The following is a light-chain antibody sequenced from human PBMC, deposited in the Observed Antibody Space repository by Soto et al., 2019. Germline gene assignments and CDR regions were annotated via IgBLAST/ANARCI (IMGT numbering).Light chain of an antibody. Sequence: EIVLTQYPATRSLSSGERAALSCRASQSVSSYLAWYQQKPGQAPRLLIYDASNRPTGIPARFSGSGSVTDFTLTISILEPEDFAVYYCQHHSDWCSWSFCQGTNVDIK. J-gene: IGKJ1*01. CDR2: DAS. V-gene: IGKV3-11*01. CDR3: QHHSDWCSWS. CDR1: QSVSSY.